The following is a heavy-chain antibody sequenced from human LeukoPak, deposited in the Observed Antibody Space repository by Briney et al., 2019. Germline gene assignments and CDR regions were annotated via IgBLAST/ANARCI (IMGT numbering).Heavy chain of an antibody. Sequence: NASETLSLTCTVSGGSISNYYWSWIRQPPGKGLEWIGHIYYSGATKYNPSLKSRIPISVDTSKNQFSLLLSSVTAADTAVYYCARFGITVVRGGKYYFDYWGQGTLVTVSS. J-gene: IGHJ4*02. V-gene: IGHV4-59*08. CDR1: GGSISNYY. CDR3: ARFGITVVRGGKYYFDY. D-gene: IGHD3-10*01. CDR2: IYYSGAT.